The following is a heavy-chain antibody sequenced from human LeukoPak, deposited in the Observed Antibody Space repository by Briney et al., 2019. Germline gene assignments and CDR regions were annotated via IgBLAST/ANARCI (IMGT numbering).Heavy chain of an antibody. Sequence: PGGSLRLSCAASGFTFSSDGMHWVRQAPGKGLEWVAVISYDGSNKYYADSVKGRFTISRDNSKNTLYLQMNSLRAEDTAVYYCAKDRSYGGMDVWGQGATVTVSS. CDR2: ISYDGSNK. CDR1: GFTFSSDG. D-gene: IGHD1-26*01. V-gene: IGHV3-30*18. CDR3: AKDRSYGGMDV. J-gene: IGHJ6*02.